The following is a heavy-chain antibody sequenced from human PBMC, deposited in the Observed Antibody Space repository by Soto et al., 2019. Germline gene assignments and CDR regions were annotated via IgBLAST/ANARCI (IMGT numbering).Heavy chain of an antibody. V-gene: IGHV3-48*02. J-gene: IGHJ6*02. D-gene: IGHD6-6*01. CDR3: ARPEYSSSSYGMDV. Sequence: EVQLVESGGGLVQPGGSLRLPCAASGFTFSSYSMNWVRQAPGKGREWVSYISSSSSTIYYADSVKGRFTISRDNAKNSLYLQMNSLRDEDTAVYYCARPEYSSSSYGMDVWGQGTTVTVSS. CDR1: GFTFSSYS. CDR2: ISSSSSTI.